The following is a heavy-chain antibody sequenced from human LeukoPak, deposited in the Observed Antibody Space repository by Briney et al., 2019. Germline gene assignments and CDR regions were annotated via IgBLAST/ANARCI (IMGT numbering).Heavy chain of an antibody. D-gene: IGHD2/OR15-2a*01. Sequence: ASVKVSCKASGYTFTSYGISWVRQAPGQGLEWMGWINPNSGGTNYAQKFQGRVTMTRDTSISTAYMELSRLRSDDTAVYYCARSRDGLLMDVWGKGTTVTVSS. CDR1: GYTFTSYG. J-gene: IGHJ6*04. CDR2: INPNSGGT. CDR3: ARSRDGLLMDV. V-gene: IGHV1-2*02.